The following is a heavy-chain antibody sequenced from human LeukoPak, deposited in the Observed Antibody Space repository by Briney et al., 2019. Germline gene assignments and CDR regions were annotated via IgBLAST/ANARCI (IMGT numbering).Heavy chain of an antibody. CDR1: GFTFSSFV. D-gene: IGHD5-12*01. Sequence: AGGSLRLSCAASGFTFSSFVMSRVRQAPGKGLEWVSAITAGGGGTYYADSVKGRFTISRDNSKNTLSLQMNSLRAEDTAVYYCTKAERVATITNSGFWGQGTLVTVSS. CDR2: ITAGGGGT. CDR3: TKAERVATITNSGF. J-gene: IGHJ4*02. V-gene: IGHV3-23*01.